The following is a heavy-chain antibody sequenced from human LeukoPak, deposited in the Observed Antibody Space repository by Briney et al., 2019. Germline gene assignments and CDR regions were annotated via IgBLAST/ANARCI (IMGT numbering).Heavy chain of an antibody. CDR1: GGSISSYY. Sequence: SETLSLTCTVSGGSISSYYWSWIRQPPGKGLEWIGYIYYSGSTNYNPSLKSRVTISVDTSKNQFSLKLSSVTAADTAVYYCARRGYCNSSSCYGPGFFDYWGQGTLVTVSS. V-gene: IGHV4-59*08. J-gene: IGHJ4*02. D-gene: IGHD2-2*03. CDR2: IYYSGST. CDR3: ARRGYCNSSSCYGPGFFDY.